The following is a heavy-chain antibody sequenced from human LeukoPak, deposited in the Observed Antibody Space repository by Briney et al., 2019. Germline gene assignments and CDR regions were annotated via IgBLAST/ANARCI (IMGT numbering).Heavy chain of an antibody. Sequence: PSETLSLTCAVYGGSFSGYYWSWIRQPPGKGLEWIGEINHSGSTNYNPSLKSRVTISVDTSKNQFSLKLSSVTAADTAVYYCARGRSYWASYYYYGMDVWGQGTTVTVSS. CDR2: INHSGST. V-gene: IGHV4-34*01. CDR3: ARGRSYWASYYYYGMDV. D-gene: IGHD1-26*01. J-gene: IGHJ6*02. CDR1: GGSFSGYY.